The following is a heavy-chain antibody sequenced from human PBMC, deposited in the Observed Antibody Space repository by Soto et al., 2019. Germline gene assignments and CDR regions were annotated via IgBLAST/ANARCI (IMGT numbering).Heavy chain of an antibody. Sequence: QVQLVESGGGVAQPGRSLRLSCAASGFSFSTYGMHWVRQAPGKGLEWVAVIWYDGSNKYYADSVKGRFTISRDNSKNTRYLQMNRLRAEDTAVYYCARDDCSGGRCYPDYWGQGTLVIVSS. CDR3: ARDDCSGGRCYPDY. D-gene: IGHD2-15*01. J-gene: IGHJ4*02. CDR1: GFSFSTYG. V-gene: IGHV3-33*01. CDR2: IWYDGSNK.